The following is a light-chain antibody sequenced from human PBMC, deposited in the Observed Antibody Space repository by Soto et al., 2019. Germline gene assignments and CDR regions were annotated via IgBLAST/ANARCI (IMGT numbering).Light chain of an antibody. V-gene: IGLV2-14*03. Sequence: QSVLTQPASVSGSPGQSITISCTGTSSDICNSNYVSWYQQHPGKAPKLIIYDVNNRPSGISNRFSGSKSASTASLTISGLQAEDEADYYCSSYTSSSLLYVFGTGTKLTVL. CDR1: SSDICNSNY. J-gene: IGLJ1*01. CDR3: SSYTSSSLLYV. CDR2: DVN.